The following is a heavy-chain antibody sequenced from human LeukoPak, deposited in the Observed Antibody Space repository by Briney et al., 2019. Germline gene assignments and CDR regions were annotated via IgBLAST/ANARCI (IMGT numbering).Heavy chain of an antibody. CDR2: IQYDGSNK. J-gene: IGHJ4*02. V-gene: IGHV3-30*02. D-gene: IGHD5-18*01. Sequence: GGSLRLSCAASGITFSSYDMDWVRQAPGKGLEWVTFIQYDGSNKFYADSVKGRFTISRDNSKNTLYLQINSLKPEDTAVYYCARAFSAYSYGFDYWGQGTLVTVSS. CDR1: GITFSSYD. CDR3: ARAFSAYSYGFDY.